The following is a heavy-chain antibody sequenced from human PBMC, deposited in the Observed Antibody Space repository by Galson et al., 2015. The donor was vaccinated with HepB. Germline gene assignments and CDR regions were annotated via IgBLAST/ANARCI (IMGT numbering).Heavy chain of an antibody. D-gene: IGHD3-22*01. Sequence: SVKVSCKASGYTFTGYYMHWVRQAPGQGLEWMGRIIPILGIANYAQKFQGRVTITADKSTSTAYTELSSLRSEDTAVYYCARSEYYDSAFDIWGQGTMVTVSS. J-gene: IGHJ3*02. V-gene: IGHV1-69*02. CDR1: GYTFTGYY. CDR2: IIPILGIA. CDR3: ARSEYYDSAFDI.